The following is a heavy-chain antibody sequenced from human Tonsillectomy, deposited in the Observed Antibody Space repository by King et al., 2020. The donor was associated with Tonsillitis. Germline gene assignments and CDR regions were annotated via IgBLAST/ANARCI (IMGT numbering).Heavy chain of an antibody. Sequence: VQLVESGGGLVQPGGSLRLSCAASRFSFSTYTMNWVRQAPGKGLEWVSYLSSSSTTIYYADSVKGRFTISRDNAKNSLYLQMNSLRDEDTAVYYCVKAGVTMVRGVIDWFDSWGQGTLVTVSS. CDR1: RFSFSTYT. D-gene: IGHD3-10*01. V-gene: IGHV3-48*02. J-gene: IGHJ5*01. CDR3: VKAGVTMVRGVIDWFDS. CDR2: LSSSSTTI.